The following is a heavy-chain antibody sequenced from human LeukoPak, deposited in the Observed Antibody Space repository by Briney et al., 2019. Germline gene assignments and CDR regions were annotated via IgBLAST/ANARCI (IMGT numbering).Heavy chain of an antibody. CDR3: AKDLYNWNTLACDY. CDR1: GFTFNSYG. CDR2: IRYDGSNK. V-gene: IGHV3-30*02. J-gene: IGHJ4*02. Sequence: GGSLRLSCAASGFTFNSYGMHWVRQAPGKGLEWVAFIRYDGSNKYYADSVKGRFTISRDNSKNTLYLQMNSLRAEDTAVYYCAKDLYNWNTLACDYWGQGTLVTVSS. D-gene: IGHD1-1*01.